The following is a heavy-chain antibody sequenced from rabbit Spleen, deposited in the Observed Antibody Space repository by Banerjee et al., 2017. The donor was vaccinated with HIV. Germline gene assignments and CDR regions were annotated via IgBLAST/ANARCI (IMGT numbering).Heavy chain of an antibody. CDR3: ARGSAAMTLVITGFYFNL. CDR2: IYGGVVGST. Sequence: QEQLEESGGDLVKPGGTLTLTCKASGFSFSTDYYLCWVRQAPGKGLESIACIYGGVVGSTYYATWAKGRFTISKTSSTTVTLQMTSLTAADTATYFCARGSAAMTLVITGFYFNLWGQGTLVTVS. J-gene: IGHJ4*01. V-gene: IGHV1S45*01. D-gene: IGHD2-1*01. CDR1: GFSFSTDYY.